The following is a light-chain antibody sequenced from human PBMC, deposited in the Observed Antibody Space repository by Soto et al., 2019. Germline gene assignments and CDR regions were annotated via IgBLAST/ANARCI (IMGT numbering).Light chain of an antibody. V-gene: IGLV2-14*03. CDR3: SSYTSSSTLYV. CDR2: DVA. CDR1: SIDVGGYNY. Sequence: QSALTQPASVSGSPGQSIAISCTGASIDVGGYNYVSWYQQHPGKAPKLMIYDVASRPSGVSDRFSGSKSGNTASLTISGLQAEDEDDYYCSSYTSSSTLYVFGTGTKLTVL. J-gene: IGLJ1*01.